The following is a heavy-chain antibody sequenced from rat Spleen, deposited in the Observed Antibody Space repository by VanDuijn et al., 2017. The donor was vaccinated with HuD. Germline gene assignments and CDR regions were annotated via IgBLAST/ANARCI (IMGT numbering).Heavy chain of an antibody. Sequence: EVQLVESDGGLVQPGRSLKLSCAASGFTFSDYDMAWVRQAPTKGLEWVASISTSGGSTYYRDSVKGRFTVSRDDAKNTLYLQMDSLRSEDTATYYCSTYGGLRNWFAYWGQGTLVTVST. CDR1: GFTFSDYD. CDR3: STYGGLRNWFAY. CDR2: ISTSGGST. V-gene: IGHV5-27*01. D-gene: IGHD4-1*01. J-gene: IGHJ3*01.